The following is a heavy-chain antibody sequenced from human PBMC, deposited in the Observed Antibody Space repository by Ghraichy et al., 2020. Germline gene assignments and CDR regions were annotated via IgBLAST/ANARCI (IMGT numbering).Heavy chain of an antibody. D-gene: IGHD3-3*01. V-gene: IGHV4-31*03. Sequence: SQTLSLTCTVSGGSISSGGYYWSWIRQHPGKGLEWIGYIYYSGSTYYNPSLKSRVTISVDTSKNQFSLKLSSVTAADTAVYYCARDPGGDTLFGPPGYMDVWGKGTTVTVSS. CDR2: IYYSGST. CDR3: ARDPGGDTLFGPPGYMDV. CDR1: GGSISSGGYY. J-gene: IGHJ6*03.